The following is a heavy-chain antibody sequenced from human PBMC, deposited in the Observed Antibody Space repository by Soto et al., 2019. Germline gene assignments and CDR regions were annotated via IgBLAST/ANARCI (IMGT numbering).Heavy chain of an antibody. CDR1: WGSFNTADDS. CDR3: ARCVSVATHSGTSHDVYGRTWFDS. J-gene: IGHJ5*01. D-gene: IGHD2-15*01. V-gene: IGHV4-30-2*06. Sequence: SLSVPRSVAWGSFNTADDSWTWIRQSPGRVLEWIVGIFQSGSPYYNPSLRSRVTLSLAKSKNDFSLTLTSVTAADTAVYYCARCVSVATHSGTSHDVYGRTWFDSWGQGTLVTVSS. CDR2: IFQSGSP.